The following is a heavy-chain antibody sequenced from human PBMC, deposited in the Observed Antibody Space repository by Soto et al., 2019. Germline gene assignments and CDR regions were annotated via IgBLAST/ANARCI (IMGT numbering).Heavy chain of an antibody. J-gene: IGHJ4*02. D-gene: IGHD3-3*01. CDR3: ARDIFGGSYDFWH. V-gene: IGHV3-66*01. Sequence: EVRLVESGGGLVQPGGSLRLSCAASGFIVSGIFMTWVRQVPGKGPEWVSTLSSDDKTYYADSVRGRFTISRDSSKNTLFLQMNTLRAEDTAVYDCARDIFGGSYDFWHGGQGTLVTVSS. CDR2: LSSDDKT. CDR1: GFIVSGIF.